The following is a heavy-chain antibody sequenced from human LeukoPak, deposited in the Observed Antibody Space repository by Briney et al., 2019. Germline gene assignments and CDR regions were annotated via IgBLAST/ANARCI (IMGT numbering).Heavy chain of an antibody. J-gene: IGHJ4*02. Sequence: PGGSLRLSCAASGFTFSTSWMHWVRQAPGKGLVWVSRINPDGSSTNYADSVKGRFTISRDNAKNTLYLQINSLRAEDTAVYYCASRPYDNSGYYYVWGQGTLVTVSS. CDR2: INPDGSST. CDR1: GFTFSTSW. D-gene: IGHD3-22*01. V-gene: IGHV3-74*01. CDR3: ASRPYDNSGYYYV.